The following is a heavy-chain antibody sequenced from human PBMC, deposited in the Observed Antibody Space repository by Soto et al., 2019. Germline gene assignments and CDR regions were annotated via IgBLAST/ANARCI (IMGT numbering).Heavy chain of an antibody. CDR1: GGFISSSSYF. Sequence: QLRLQESGPGLVKPSETLSLTCTISGGFISSSSYFWAWIRQSPGKGLEWIGSIDYTGTTYNNPSLKRRVTTSVDTSKNHFSLKVDSVTAADAALYYCCRRAPEGFDPWGQGTLVTVSS. J-gene: IGHJ5*02. V-gene: IGHV4-39*02. CDR2: IDYTGTT. CDR3: CRRAPEGFDP.